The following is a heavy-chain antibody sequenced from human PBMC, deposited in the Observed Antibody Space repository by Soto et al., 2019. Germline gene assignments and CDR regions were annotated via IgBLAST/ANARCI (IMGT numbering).Heavy chain of an antibody. CDR1: RFTFRGSA. CDR2: IRSSANSFAT. CDR3: TRRDDFGTYESHF. Sequence: GWYLRPYCPNFRFTFRGSAIPCVRLDYVKGLEWVGRIRSSANSFATAYGASVEGRFTISRDDSKNTAYLQMNSLKTEDTAVYYCTRRDDFGTYESHFWGQGTQVTVSS. D-gene: IGHD4-4*01. J-gene: IGHJ4*02. V-gene: IGHV3-73*01.